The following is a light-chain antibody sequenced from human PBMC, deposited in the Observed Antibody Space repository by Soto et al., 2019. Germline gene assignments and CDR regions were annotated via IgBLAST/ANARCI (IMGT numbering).Light chain of an antibody. V-gene: IGLV2-14*01. CDR1: GSDVGGYNY. CDR3: CSYAGSSYYV. J-gene: IGLJ1*01. Sequence: QSALTQPASVSGSPGQSIAISCTGSGSDVGGYNYVSWYQQHPGKAPKLIIYGVSHRPSGVSPRFSGSKSGNTASLTISGLQAEDEAYYYCCSYAGSSYYVFGSGTKVTVL. CDR2: GVS.